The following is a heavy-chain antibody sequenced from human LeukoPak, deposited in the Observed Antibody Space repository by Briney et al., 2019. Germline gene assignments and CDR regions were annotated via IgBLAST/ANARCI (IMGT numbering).Heavy chain of an antibody. D-gene: IGHD4-17*01. Sequence: ASVKVSCKASGYTFTSYDINWVRQATGQGLEWMGWMNPNSGNTGYAQKFQGRVTMTRNTSISTAYMELSSLRSEDTAVYYCARSTYGDYGLYFDYWGQGTLVTVSS. CDR1: GYTFTSYD. CDR2: MNPNSGNT. J-gene: IGHJ4*02. V-gene: IGHV1-8*01. CDR3: ARSTYGDYGLYFDY.